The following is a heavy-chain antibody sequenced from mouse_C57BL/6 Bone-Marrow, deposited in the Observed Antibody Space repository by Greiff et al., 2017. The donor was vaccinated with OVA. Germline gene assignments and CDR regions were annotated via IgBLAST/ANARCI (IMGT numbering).Heavy chain of an antibody. CDR2: IYPGSGST. Sequence: QVQLQQPGAELVKPGASVKMSCKASGYTFTSYWITWVKQRPGQGLEWIGDIYPGSGSTNYNEKFKSKATLTVDTSSSTAYVKLSSLTSEDSAVYYCARHYYYYGSSYEYWGQGTTLTVSS. J-gene: IGHJ2*01. CDR3: ARHYYYYGSSYEY. CDR1: GYTFTSYW. D-gene: IGHD1-1*01. V-gene: IGHV1-55*01.